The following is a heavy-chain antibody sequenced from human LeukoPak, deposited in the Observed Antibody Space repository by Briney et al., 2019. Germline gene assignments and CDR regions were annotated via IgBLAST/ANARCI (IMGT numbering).Heavy chain of an antibody. CDR2: INPNSGGT. CDR3: ARDPTRRVFPGGGYNWFDP. CDR1: GYTFTGYY. J-gene: IGHJ5*02. Sequence: ASVKVSCKASGYTFTGYYMHWVRQAPGQGLEWMGWINPNSGGTNYAQKFQGRVTMTRDTSISTAYMELSRLRSDDTAVYYCARDPTRRVFPGGGYNWFDPWGQGTLVTVSS. D-gene: IGHD3-10*01. V-gene: IGHV1-2*02.